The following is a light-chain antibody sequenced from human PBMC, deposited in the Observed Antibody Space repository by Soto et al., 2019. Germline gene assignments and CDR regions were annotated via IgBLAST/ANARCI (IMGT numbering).Light chain of an antibody. V-gene: IGKV3-20*01. CDR1: QSVTTS. J-gene: IGKJ3*01. Sequence: EVVLTQSPGTLSLSPGETASLSCRASQSVTTSLACYQHIPGQAPRLLIFDASNWATGVSDRFSGSGSGTDFSLTSSILEPEDFAVYYCQQYGSSRFTFGPGTKVDIK. CDR3: QQYGSSRFT. CDR2: DAS.